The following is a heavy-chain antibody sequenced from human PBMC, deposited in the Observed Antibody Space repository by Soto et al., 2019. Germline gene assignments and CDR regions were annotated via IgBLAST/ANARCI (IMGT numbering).Heavy chain of an antibody. Sequence: GGSLILSCAASGFTFSSYGMHWVRQAPGKGLEWVAVISYDGSNKYYADSVKGRFTISRDNSKNTLYLQMNSLRAEDTAVYYCAKGYTSPPGFDPWGQGTLVTVSS. J-gene: IGHJ5*02. CDR1: GFTFSSYG. CDR3: AKGYTSPPGFDP. D-gene: IGHD1-1*01. CDR2: ISYDGSNK. V-gene: IGHV3-30*18.